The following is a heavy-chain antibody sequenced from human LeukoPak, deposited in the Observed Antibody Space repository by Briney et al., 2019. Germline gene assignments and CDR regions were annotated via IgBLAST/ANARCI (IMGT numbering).Heavy chain of an antibody. CDR2: ISSSSSYI. V-gene: IGHV3-21*01. Sequence: PGGSLRLSCAASGFTFSSYSMNWVRQAPGKGLEWVSSISSSSSYIYYADSVKGRFTISRDNAKNSLYLQMNSLRAEDTAVYYCARSVFWSGYWDIWGQGTMVTVSS. J-gene: IGHJ3*02. CDR3: ARSVFWSGYWDI. CDR1: GFTFSSYS. D-gene: IGHD3-3*01.